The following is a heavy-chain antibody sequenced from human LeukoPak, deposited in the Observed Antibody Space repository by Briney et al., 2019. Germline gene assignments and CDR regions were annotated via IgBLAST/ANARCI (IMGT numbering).Heavy chain of an antibody. CDR3: AREPTVTSLGTGGFDY. J-gene: IGHJ4*02. Sequence: GGSLRLSCAASGFTFSSYWMSWVRQAPGKGLEWVANIKQDGSEKYYVDSVKGRFTISRDNAKNSLYLQMNSLRAEDTAVYYCAREPTVTSLGTGGFDYWGQGTLVTVSS. CDR2: IKQDGSEK. V-gene: IGHV3-7*01. CDR1: GFTFSSYW. D-gene: IGHD4-11*01.